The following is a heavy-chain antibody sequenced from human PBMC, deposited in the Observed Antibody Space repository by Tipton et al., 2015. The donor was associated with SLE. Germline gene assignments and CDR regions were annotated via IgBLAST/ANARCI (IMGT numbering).Heavy chain of an antibody. D-gene: IGHD2-21*01. CDR1: GFTFSNAW. Sequence: SLRLSCAASGFTFSNAWMSWVRQAPGKGLEWVGRIKSKTDGGTTDYAAPVKGRFTISRDDSKNTLYLQMNSLKTEDTAVYYRTTDQGRDCGGDCSDAFDIWGQGTMVTVSS. CDR2: IKSKTDGGTT. V-gene: IGHV3-15*01. J-gene: IGHJ3*02. CDR3: TTDQGRDCGGDCSDAFDI.